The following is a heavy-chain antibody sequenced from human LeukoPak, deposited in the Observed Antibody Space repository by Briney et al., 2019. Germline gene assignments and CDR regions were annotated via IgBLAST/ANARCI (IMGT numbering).Heavy chain of an antibody. V-gene: IGHV4-34*01. CDR1: GGSFSGYY. J-gene: IGHJ4*02. D-gene: IGHD3-22*01. Sequence: PSETLSLTCAVYGGSFSGYYWSWIRQPPGKGLEWIGEINHSVSTNYNPSLKSRVTISVDTSKNQFSLKLSSVTAADTAVYDCALGFGYYYESRGYPNGNYFDYGGQETLATVSS. CDR3: ALGFGYYYESRGYPNGNYFDY. CDR2: INHSVST.